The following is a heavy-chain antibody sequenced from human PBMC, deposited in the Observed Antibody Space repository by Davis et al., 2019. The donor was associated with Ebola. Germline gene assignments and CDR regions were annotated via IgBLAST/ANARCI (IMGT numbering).Heavy chain of an antibody. CDR2: IIPIFGTA. Sequence: AASVKVSCKASGGTFSSYAISWVRQAPGQGLKWMGGIIPIFGTANYAQKFQGRVTITADESTSTAYMELSSLRSEDTAVYYCARESRDIVATIMNWGQGTLVTVSS. J-gene: IGHJ4*02. CDR3: ARESRDIVATIMN. D-gene: IGHD5-12*01. CDR1: GGTFSSYA. V-gene: IGHV1-69*13.